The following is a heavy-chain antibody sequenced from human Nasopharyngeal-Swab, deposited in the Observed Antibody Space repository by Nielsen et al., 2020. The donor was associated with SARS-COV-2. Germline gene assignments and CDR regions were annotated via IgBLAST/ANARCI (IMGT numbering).Heavy chain of an antibody. CDR1: GYTFTSYD. V-gene: IGHV1-8*01. Sequence: ASVKVSCKASGYTFTSYDINWVRQATGQGLEWMGRMNPNSGNTGYAQKFQGRVTMTRNTSISTAYMELSSLRSEDTAVYYCARGPIKGYCSGGSCYFSGGMDVWGQGTTVTVSS. CDR3: ARGPIKGYCSGGSCYFSGGMDV. CDR2: MNPNSGNT. J-gene: IGHJ6*02. D-gene: IGHD2-15*01.